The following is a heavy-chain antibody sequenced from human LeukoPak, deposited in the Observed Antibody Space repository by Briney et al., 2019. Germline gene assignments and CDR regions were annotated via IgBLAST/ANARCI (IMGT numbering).Heavy chain of an antibody. CDR1: GYTFTSYY. CDR3: ALRPGPYSSTDY. D-gene: IGHD6-13*01. J-gene: IGHJ4*02. Sequence: GASVKVSCQASGYTFTSYYMHWVRQAPGQGLEWMGIINPSGGSTSYAQKFQGRVTMTRDMSTSTVYMELSSLRSEDTAVYYCALRPGPYSSTDYWGQGTLVTVSS. V-gene: IGHV1-46*01. CDR2: INPSGGST.